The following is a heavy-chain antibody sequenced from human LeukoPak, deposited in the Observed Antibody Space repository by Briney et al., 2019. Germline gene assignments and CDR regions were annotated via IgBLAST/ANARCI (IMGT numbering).Heavy chain of an antibody. CDR2: ISYDGSNK. CDR3: AREGRDSSSWSYFDY. V-gene: IGHV3-30*01. Sequence: PGRSLRLSCAASGFTFSSYAMHWVRQPPGKGLEWVAVISYDGSNKYYADSERGRFTISRDNSKNTLYLQINSLRAEDTAVYYCAREGRDSSSWSYFDYWGQGTLVTVSS. J-gene: IGHJ4*02. D-gene: IGHD6-13*01. CDR1: GFTFSSYA.